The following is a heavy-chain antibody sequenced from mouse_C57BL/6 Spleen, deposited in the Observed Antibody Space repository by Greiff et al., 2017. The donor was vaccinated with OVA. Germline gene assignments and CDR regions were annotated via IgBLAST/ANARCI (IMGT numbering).Heavy chain of an antibody. D-gene: IGHD1-1*01. V-gene: IGHV6-3*01. J-gene: IGHJ4*01. CDR3: TDYYGSSYDYAMDY. CDR2: IRLKSDNYAT. CDR1: GFTFSNYW. Sequence: EVKLMESGGGLVQPGGSMKLSCVASGFTFSNYWMNWVRQSLEKGLEWVAQIRLKSDNYATHYAESVKGRFTISRDDSKSSVYLQMNNLRAEDTGIYYCTDYYGSSYDYAMDYWGQGTSVTVSS.